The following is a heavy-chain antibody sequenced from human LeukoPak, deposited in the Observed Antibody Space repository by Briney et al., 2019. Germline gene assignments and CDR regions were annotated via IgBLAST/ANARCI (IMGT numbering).Heavy chain of an antibody. V-gene: IGHV4-34*01. J-gene: IGHJ4*02. CDR2: INHSGST. CDR3: ARGSEGYSYGPFDY. Sequence: PSETLSLTCAVYGGSFSGYYWSWLRQPPGKGLGWIGEINHSGSTNYNPSLKSRVTISVDTSKNQFSLKLSSVTAADTAVYYCARGSEGYSYGPFDYWGQGTLVTVSS. D-gene: IGHD5-18*01. CDR1: GGSFSGYY.